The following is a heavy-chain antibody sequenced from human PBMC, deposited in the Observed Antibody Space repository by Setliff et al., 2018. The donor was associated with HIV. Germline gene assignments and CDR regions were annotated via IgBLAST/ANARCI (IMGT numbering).Heavy chain of an antibody. CDR3: ARLYITPYYFDY. V-gene: IGHV4-39*01. CDR2: IYYSGST. CDR1: GGSISSSSYY. J-gene: IGHJ4*02. Sequence: PSETLSLTCTVSGGSISSSSYYWGWIRQPPGKGLEWIGSIYYSGSTYYNPSLKSRVTISVDTSKNQFSLKLSSVTAADTAVYYCARLYITPYYFDYWGQGTLVTVSS. D-gene: IGHD2-15*01.